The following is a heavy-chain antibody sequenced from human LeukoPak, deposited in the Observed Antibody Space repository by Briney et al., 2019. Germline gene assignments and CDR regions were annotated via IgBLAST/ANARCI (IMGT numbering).Heavy chain of an antibody. D-gene: IGHD6-19*01. J-gene: IGHJ4*02. CDR1: GGTFSSYA. CDR3: ARDPTSGYSRGGDY. V-gene: IGHV1-69*05. Sequence: SVKVSCKASGGTFSSYAISWVRQAPGQGLEWMGGIIPIFGTANYAQKFQGRVTITTDESTSTAYMELSSLRSEDTAVYYCARDPTSGYSRGGDYWGQGTLVTVSS. CDR2: IIPIFGTA.